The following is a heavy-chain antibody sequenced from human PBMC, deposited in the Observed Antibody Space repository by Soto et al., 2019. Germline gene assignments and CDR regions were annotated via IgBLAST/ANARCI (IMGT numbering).Heavy chain of an antibody. J-gene: IGHJ5*02. D-gene: IGHD2-21*02. Sequence: SETLSLTCGVSGGTVASSHWWSWVRQSPGRGLEWIGNVYHTGDTNFNPSLQSRVTFSVDKSNNQFSLRLTSVTAADTAVYLCAREIVTAGGNNYFDPWGPGTLVTVSS. CDR2: VYHTGDT. V-gene: IGHV4-4*02. CDR1: GGTVASSHW. CDR3: AREIVTAGGNNYFDP.